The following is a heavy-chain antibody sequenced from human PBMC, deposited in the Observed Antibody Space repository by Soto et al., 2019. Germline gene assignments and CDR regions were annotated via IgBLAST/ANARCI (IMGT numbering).Heavy chain of an antibody. D-gene: IGHD3-22*01. CDR1: GYTFTSYG. V-gene: IGHV1-18*01. CDR3: ARAIYYYDSSGYYYYYGMDV. Sequence: ASVKVSCKASGYTFTSYGISWVRQAPGQGLEWMGWISAYNGNTNYAQKLQGRVTMTTDTSTSTAYMELSSLRSEDTAVYYCARAIYYYDSSGYYYYYGMDVWGQGTTVTVSS. CDR2: ISAYNGNT. J-gene: IGHJ6*02.